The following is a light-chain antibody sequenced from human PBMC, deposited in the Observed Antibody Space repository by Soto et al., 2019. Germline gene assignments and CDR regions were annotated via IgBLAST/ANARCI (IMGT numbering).Light chain of an antibody. J-gene: IGKJ2*01. Sequence: EIVLTQSPGTLSMSPGDGATLSCRASQTVGSSFLGWYQQKPGQAPRLIIYGASNRATGIPDRFSGRGSGTEFTLTISRLDPVDFAVYYCHHYGGSQYTFGQGTKLEI. V-gene: IGKV3-20*01. CDR3: HHYGGSQYT. CDR2: GAS. CDR1: QTVGSSF.